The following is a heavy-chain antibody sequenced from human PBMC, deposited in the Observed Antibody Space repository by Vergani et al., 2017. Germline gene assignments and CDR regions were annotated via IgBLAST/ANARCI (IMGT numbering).Heavy chain of an antibody. CDR1: GFTFSTYA. J-gene: IGHJ5*01. CDR2: LTGGGGST. CDR3: VKDAGSYENCFDS. D-gene: IGHD1-26*01. V-gene: IGHV3-23*01. Sequence: EVQLLESGGSLKQPGGSVRLPCAASGFTFSTYAMHWVPQAPGKGLEWVSALTGGGGSTYYADSFKGRFIISRDNSRDTLYLQMNSLRPEDTATYYCVKDAGSYENCFDSWGQGTLVTVSS.